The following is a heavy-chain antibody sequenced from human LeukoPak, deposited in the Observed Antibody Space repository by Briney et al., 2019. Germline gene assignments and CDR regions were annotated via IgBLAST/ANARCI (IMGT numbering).Heavy chain of an antibody. CDR2: VTDDGSST. CDR1: GFTFSTYW. V-gene: IGHV3-74*01. Sequence: QPGASLRLSCVASGFTFSTYWMHWVRQAPGKGLVWVSLVTDDGSSTTYADSVKGRFTISRDNAQNTLYLQMNSLRAEDTALYFCAGDRGGYYPFGIWGPGTVVTVSS. D-gene: IGHD3-22*01. CDR3: AGDRGGYYPFGI. J-gene: IGHJ3*02.